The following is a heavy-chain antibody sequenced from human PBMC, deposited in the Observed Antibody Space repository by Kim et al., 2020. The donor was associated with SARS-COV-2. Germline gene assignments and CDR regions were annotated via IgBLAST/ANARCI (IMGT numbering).Heavy chain of an antibody. CDR3: AKALVTTWTAFDY. J-gene: IGHJ4*02. V-gene: IGHV3-23*01. CDR1: GFTFSTYA. D-gene: IGHD4-17*01. CDR2: IISGGRT. Sequence: GGSLRLSCAASGFTFSTYAMSWVRQAPGKGLEWVSAIISGGRTYYADSVKGRFTISRDNAKNTLYLQMNSLRADDTAVYYCAKALVTTWTAFDYWGQGTPVTVSS.